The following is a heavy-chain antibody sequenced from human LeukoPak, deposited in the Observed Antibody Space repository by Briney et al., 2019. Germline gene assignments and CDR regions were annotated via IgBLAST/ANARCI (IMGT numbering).Heavy chain of an antibody. V-gene: IGHV4-39*01. CDR1: GASISSTSYY. Sequence: NPSETLSLTCTVSGASISSTSYYWGWIRQPPGKGLEWIGSTYYRGTTYYNPSFKSRVTISVDTSKNQFSLKLNSVTAADTAVYYCASFYCSGGSCYQYFSYYYMDVWGKGTTVTISS. J-gene: IGHJ6*03. D-gene: IGHD2-15*01. CDR3: ASFYCSGGSCYQYFSYYYMDV. CDR2: TYYRGTT.